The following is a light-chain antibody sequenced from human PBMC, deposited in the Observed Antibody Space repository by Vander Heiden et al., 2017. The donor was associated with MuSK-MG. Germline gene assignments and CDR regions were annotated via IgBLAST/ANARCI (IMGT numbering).Light chain of an antibody. V-gene: IGKV3-15*01. CDR2: GAF. Sequence: EIVLTQSPATLSVSPGERVTLSCRASQSVSTNLAWYQQKPGQAPRLLIYGAFTRATSFPARFSGSGSGTEFTLTISSLQSEDFALYYCQQDHKWPITFGRGTRLEIK. CDR3: QQDHKWPIT. CDR1: QSVSTN. J-gene: IGKJ5*01.